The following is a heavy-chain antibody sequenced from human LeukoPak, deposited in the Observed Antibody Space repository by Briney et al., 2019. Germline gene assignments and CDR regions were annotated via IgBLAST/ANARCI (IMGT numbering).Heavy chain of an antibody. J-gene: IGHJ6*03. V-gene: IGHV4-61*01. CDR2: IDHSGST. CDR1: GGSISSSSYY. Sequence: SETLSLTCTVSGGSISSSSYYWGWIRQTPGKGLEWIGYIDHSGSTNYSPSLQSRVTISIDTSKNQFSLKLNSVTAADTAVYYCAREYFSANYFFYYMDVWGTGTTVTVSS. CDR3: AREYFSANYFFYYMDV. D-gene: IGHD3-3*01.